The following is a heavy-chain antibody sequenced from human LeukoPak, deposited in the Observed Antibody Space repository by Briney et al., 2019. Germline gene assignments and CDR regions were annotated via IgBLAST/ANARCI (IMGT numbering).Heavy chain of an antibody. CDR2: INPNSGGT. J-gene: IGHJ4*02. CDR3: ARVLSGSYPWYFDY. D-gene: IGHD1-26*01. Sequence: APVKVSCKASGYTFTGYYMHWVRQAPGQGLEWMGWINPNSGGTNYAQKFQGRVTMTRDTSISTAYMELSRLRSDDTAVYYCARVLSGSYPWYFDYWGQGTLVTVSS. V-gene: IGHV1-2*02. CDR1: GYTFTGYY.